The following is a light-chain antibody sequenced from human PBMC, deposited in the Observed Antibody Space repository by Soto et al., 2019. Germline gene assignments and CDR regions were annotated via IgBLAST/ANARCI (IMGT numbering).Light chain of an antibody. CDR1: QDISKY. Sequence: DIQMTQSPSSLSASVGDRVTIACQASQDISKYLNWYQFRPGQAPKLLIYDASNLETGVPSRFRGSGSGTHFTLTIISLQPEDVATYYCQQYDNLLALTFGGGTKVQIK. V-gene: IGKV1-33*01. J-gene: IGKJ4*01. CDR3: QQYDNLLALT. CDR2: DAS.